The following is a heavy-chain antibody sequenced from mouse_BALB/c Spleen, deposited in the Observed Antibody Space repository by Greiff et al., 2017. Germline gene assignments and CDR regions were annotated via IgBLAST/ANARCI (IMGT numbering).Heavy chain of an antibody. V-gene: IGHV1S81*02. CDR1: GYTFTSYY. CDR3: TRSYYGYDYYYAMDY. J-gene: IGHJ4*01. Sequence: QVQLQPSGAELVKPGASVKLSCKASGYTFTSYYMYWVKQRPGQGLEWIGGINPSNGGTNFNEKFKSKATLTVDKSSSTAYMQLSSLTSEDSAVYYCTRSYYGYDYYYAMDYWGQGTSVTVSS. CDR2: INPSNGGT. D-gene: IGHD1-2*01.